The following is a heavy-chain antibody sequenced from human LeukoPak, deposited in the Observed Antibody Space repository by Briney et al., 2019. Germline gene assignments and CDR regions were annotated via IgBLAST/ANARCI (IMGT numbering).Heavy chain of an antibody. D-gene: IGHD6-13*01. CDR3: ARGRVSSSTWYSTYYYYFYMDV. CDR2: IYTSGST. Sequence: SETLSLTCTIFGVSISSDYWSWIRQSAGKGLEWIGRIYTSGSTDYSPSLNSRVTISRDTAKNHFSLELSSATAADTAVYFCARGRVSSSTWYSTYYYYFYMDVWGKGTTVTVSS. V-gene: IGHV4-4*07. J-gene: IGHJ6*03. CDR1: GVSISSDY.